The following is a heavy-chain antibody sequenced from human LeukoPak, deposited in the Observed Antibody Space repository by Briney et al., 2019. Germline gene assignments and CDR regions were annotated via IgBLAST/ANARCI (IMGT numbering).Heavy chain of an antibody. CDR3: AKEKGYCSSASCSPFDY. Sequence: PSETLSLTCTVSGGSISSSSYYWGWIRQPPGKGLEWIGSIYYSGSTYYNPSLKSRVTISVDTSKNQFSLKLSSVTAADTAVYYCAKEKGYCSSASCSPFDYWGQGTLVTVSS. D-gene: IGHD2-2*01. V-gene: IGHV4-39*07. J-gene: IGHJ4*02. CDR1: GGSISSSSYY. CDR2: IYYSGST.